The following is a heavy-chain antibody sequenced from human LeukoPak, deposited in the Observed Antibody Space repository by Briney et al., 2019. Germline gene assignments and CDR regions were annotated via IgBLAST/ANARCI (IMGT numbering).Heavy chain of an antibody. Sequence: PGGSLRLSCAASGFTVSSDYMSWVRQAPGKGLEWVSVIYSGGSTYYADSVKGRFTISRDNSKNTLYLQMNSLRAEDTAVYYCARDSLPRYFDWLLPNNWFDPWGQGTLVTVSS. CDR1: GFTVSSDY. V-gene: IGHV3-66*02. J-gene: IGHJ5*02. CDR3: ARDSLPRYFDWLLPNNWFDP. D-gene: IGHD3-9*01. CDR2: IYSGGST.